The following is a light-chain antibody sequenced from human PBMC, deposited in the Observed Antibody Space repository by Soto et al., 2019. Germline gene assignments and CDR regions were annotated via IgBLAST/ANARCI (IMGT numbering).Light chain of an antibody. CDR3: QQCSVWPRT. V-gene: IGKV3-15*01. J-gene: IGKJ1*01. Sequence: EIALTQSPHTLAVSPGEVATLSCWAGQSVTSNVAWYQQKRGKAPRPPIYAASPRATGITARFSGSGSGTEFTLTISSLQSEDFEVYFCQQCSVWPRTFGQGTKVDIK. CDR1: QSVTSN. CDR2: AAS.